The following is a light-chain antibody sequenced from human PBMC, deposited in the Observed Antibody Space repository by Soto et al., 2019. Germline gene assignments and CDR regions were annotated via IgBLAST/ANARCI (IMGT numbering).Light chain of an antibody. CDR3: RSYTTGDTLV. CDR2: EVI. V-gene: IGLV2-14*01. CDR1: SSDFRDYDY. J-gene: IGLJ1*01. Sequence: QSALTQPASVSGSPGQSITISCTGTSSDFRDYDYVSWYQQHPGKAPKLLIYEVIHRPSGVSNRFSGSKSDNTASLTISGLQAEDESEYYCRSYTTGDTLVFGSGTKVTVL.